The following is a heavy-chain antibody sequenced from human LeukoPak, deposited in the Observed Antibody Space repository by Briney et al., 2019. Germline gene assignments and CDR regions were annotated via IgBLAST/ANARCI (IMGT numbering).Heavy chain of an antibody. J-gene: IGHJ4*02. CDR2: INSDGSST. CDR1: GFTFSNYW. Sequence: GGSLRLSCVASGFTFSNYWMHWVRQAPGKGLVWVSRINSDGSSTSYADSVKGRVTISRDNAKNTLYLQMNSLRAEDTAVYYCAKVVVAAAGRHFDYWGQGTLVTVSS. CDR3: AKVVVAAAGRHFDY. D-gene: IGHD6-13*01. V-gene: IGHV3-74*01.